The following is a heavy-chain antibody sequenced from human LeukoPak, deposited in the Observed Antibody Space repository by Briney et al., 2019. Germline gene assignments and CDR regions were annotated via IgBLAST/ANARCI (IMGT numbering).Heavy chain of an antibody. V-gene: IGHV4-34*01. CDR3: ALYSGSTEPGDY. D-gene: IGHD1-26*01. J-gene: IGHJ4*02. Sequence: RASETLSLTCAVYGGSFSGYYWSWIRQPPGKGLEWIGEINHSGSTNYNPSLKSRVTISVDTSKNQFSLKLSSVTAADTAVYYCALYSGSTEPGDYWGQGTLVTVSS. CDR1: GGSFSGYY. CDR2: INHSGST.